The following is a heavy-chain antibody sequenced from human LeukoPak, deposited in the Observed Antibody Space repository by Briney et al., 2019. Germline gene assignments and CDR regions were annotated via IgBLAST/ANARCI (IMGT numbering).Heavy chain of an antibody. CDR1: GGTFSSYA. J-gene: IGHJ6*03. CDR2: IIPIFGTA. V-gene: IGHV1-69*05. CDR3: AAAVVAGEDYYYMDV. Sequence: ASVKVSCKASGGTFSSYAISWVRQAPGQGLEWMGGIIPIFGTANYAQKFQGRVTITTDESTSTAYMELSSLRSEDTAVYYCAAAVVAGEDYYYMDVWGKGTTVTVSS. D-gene: IGHD3-22*01.